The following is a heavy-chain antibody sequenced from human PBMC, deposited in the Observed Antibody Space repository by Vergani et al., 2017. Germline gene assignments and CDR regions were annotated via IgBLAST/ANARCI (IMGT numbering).Heavy chain of an antibody. D-gene: IGHD3/OR15-3a*01. CDR3: ARRRAGLPFDY. Sequence: QLQLQESGPGLVKPSETLSLTCTVSGGSISSSSYYWGWIRQPPGKGLGWIGSIYYSGSTYYNPSLTSRVTISVDTSKNQFSLKLSSVTAADTAVYYCARRRAGLPFDYWGQGTLVTVSS. CDR1: GGSISSSSYY. V-gene: IGHV4-39*01. J-gene: IGHJ4*02. CDR2: IYYSGST.